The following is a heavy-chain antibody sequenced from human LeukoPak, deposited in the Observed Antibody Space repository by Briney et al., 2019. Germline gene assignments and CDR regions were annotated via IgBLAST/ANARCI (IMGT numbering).Heavy chain of an antibody. J-gene: IGHJ4*02. Sequence: GVSLRLSCAASGFTFTDYYMSWIRQAPGKGLEWVSYISISGTTIYYADSVKGRFTFSRDNAKNSLYLQMNSLRAEDTAVYYCARAGKLQYGDYVAFDYWGQGTLVTVSS. CDR1: GFTFTDYY. CDR2: ISISGTTI. D-gene: IGHD4-17*01. CDR3: ARAGKLQYGDYVAFDY. V-gene: IGHV3-11*01.